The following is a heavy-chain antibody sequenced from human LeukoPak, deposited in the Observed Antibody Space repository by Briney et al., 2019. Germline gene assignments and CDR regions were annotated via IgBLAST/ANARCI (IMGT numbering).Heavy chain of an antibody. CDR1: GGSISSYY. Sequence: SETLSLTCTVSGGSISSYYWSWIRQPAGKGLEWIGRIYTSGSTNYNPSFKSRVTMSVDTSKNQFSLKLSSVTAADTAVYYCARGAPFRSGWYWGFDCWGQGTLVTVCS. V-gene: IGHV4-4*07. CDR2: IYTSGST. D-gene: IGHD6-19*01. CDR3: ARGAPFRSGWYWGFDC. J-gene: IGHJ4*02.